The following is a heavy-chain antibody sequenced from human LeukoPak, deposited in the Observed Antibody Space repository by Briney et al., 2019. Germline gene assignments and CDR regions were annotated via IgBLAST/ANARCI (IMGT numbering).Heavy chain of an antibody. V-gene: IGHV4-39*07. D-gene: IGHD5-18*01. CDR1: GGSISSSSYY. CDR3: ARRQLWFPSDY. J-gene: IGHJ4*02. CDR2: INHSGST. Sequence: PSETLSLTCTVSGGSISSSSYYWGWIRQPPGKGLEWIGEINHSGSTNYNPSLKSRVTISVDTSKNQFSLKLSSVTAADTAVYYCARRQLWFPSDYWGQGTLVTVSS.